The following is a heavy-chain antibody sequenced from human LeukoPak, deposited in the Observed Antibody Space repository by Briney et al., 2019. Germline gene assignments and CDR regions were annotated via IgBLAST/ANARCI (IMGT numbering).Heavy chain of an antibody. CDR1: GGSISSDDHY. CDR3: ARHKDRSYGSGVDWFDP. V-gene: IGHV4-30-4*01. Sequence: NPSETLSLTCIVSGGSISSDDHYWNWIRQSPGKGLEWIGYIFYSGTTYYNPSLGSRVTMSVDTSKNHFSLELQSVTAADTAVYYCARHKDRSYGSGVDWFDPWGQGTLVTVSS. CDR2: IFYSGTT. J-gene: IGHJ5*02. D-gene: IGHD3-10*01.